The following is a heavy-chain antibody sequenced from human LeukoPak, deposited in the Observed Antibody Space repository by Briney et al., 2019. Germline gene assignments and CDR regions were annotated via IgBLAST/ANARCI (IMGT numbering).Heavy chain of an antibody. Sequence: GGSLRLSCAASGFTFSNDWMSWVRQAPGKGLEWVGRIRSKTDGGTTDYAAPVKGRFTISRDDSKNTLYLQMNSLKTEDTAVYYCPTALYYDSSGYYLFDYWGQGTLVTVSS. CDR3: PTALYYDSSGYYLFDY. CDR2: IRSKTDGGTT. V-gene: IGHV3-15*01. J-gene: IGHJ4*02. CDR1: GFTFSNDW. D-gene: IGHD3-22*01.